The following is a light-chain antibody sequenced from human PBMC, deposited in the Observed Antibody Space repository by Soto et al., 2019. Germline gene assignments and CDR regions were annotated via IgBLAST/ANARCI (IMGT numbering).Light chain of an antibody. CDR3: QQYYSDPLWN. J-gene: IGKJ2*04. CDR2: WAS. Sequence: DIVMIQSPDSLAVSMGERATISCKSSQSVLYNSNNKNYLAWYQQKPGQPPKLLIYWASTRESGVPDRFTGSGSETDFTLTISSLQTEDVAVYYCQQYYSDPLWNFGQGTKLEIK. V-gene: IGKV4-1*01. CDR1: QSVLYNSNNKNY.